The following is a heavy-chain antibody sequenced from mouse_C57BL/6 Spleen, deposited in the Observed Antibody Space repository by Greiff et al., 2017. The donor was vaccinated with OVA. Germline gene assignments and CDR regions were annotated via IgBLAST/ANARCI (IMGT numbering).Heavy chain of an antibody. V-gene: IGHV1-47*01. J-gene: IGHJ1*03. CDR1: GYTFTTYP. D-gene: IGHD2-5*01. Sequence: VQLQESGAELVKPGASVKMSCKASGYTFTTYPIEWMKQNHGKSLEWIGNFHPYNDDTKYNEKFKGKATLTVEKSSSTVYLELSRLTSDDSAVYYCARGGAYYSNYGYFDVWGTGTTVTVSS. CDR3: ARGGAYYSNYGYFDV. CDR2: FHPYNDDT.